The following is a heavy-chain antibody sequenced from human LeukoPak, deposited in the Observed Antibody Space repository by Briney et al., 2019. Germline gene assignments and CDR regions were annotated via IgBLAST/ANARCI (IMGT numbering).Heavy chain of an antibody. CDR3: ARDKYDGSGSYYY. D-gene: IGHD3-10*01. V-gene: IGHV4-61*02. CDR2: IYTSGST. CDR1: GGSISSGSYY. Sequence: KPSETLSLTCTVSGGSISSGSYYWSWIRQPAWKGLEWIGRIYTSGSTNYNPSLKSRVTISVDTSKNQFSLKPSSVTAADTAVYYCARDKYDGSGSYYYWGQGTLVTVSS. J-gene: IGHJ4*02.